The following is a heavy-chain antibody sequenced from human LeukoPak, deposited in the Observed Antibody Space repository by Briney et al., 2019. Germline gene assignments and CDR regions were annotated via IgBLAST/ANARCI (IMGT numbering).Heavy chain of an antibody. J-gene: IGHJ6*02. CDR1: GFTFSNYA. CDR3: ARDLSPYHYYGSGSYPLYYYYYGMDV. V-gene: IGHV3-30-3*01. Sequence: GGSLRLSCAASGFTFSNYAMHWVRQAPGKGLEWVAVISDDGNNKHYADSVKGQFTISRDNSKNTLYLQMNSLRTEDTAVYYCARDLSPYHYYGSGSYPLYYYYYGMDVWGQGTTVTVSS. CDR2: ISDDGNNK. D-gene: IGHD3-10*01.